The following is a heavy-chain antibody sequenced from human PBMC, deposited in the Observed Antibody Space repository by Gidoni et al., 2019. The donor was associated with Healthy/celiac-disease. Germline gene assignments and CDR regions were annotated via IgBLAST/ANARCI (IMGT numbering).Heavy chain of an antibody. CDR1: AFTFSRYA. CDR2: ISGSGGST. J-gene: IGHJ4*02. Sequence: EVQLLGSGGGLVQPGGALRLSCPAPAFTFSRYAMSWVRQDPGKGLEWVSAISGSGGSTYYADSGKGRFTISRDNSKNTRYLQMNSLRAEDTAVYYCAKALRSCYDCVGGSCYSGEDYWGQGTLVTVSS. V-gene: IGHV3-23*01. CDR3: AKALRSCYDCVGGSCYSGEDY. D-gene: IGHD2-15*01.